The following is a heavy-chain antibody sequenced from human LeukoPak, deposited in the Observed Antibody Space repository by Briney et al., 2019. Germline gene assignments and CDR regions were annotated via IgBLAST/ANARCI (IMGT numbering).Heavy chain of an antibody. CDR1: GFTFSTYW. V-gene: IGHV3-23*01. D-gene: IGHD6-13*01. J-gene: IGHJ4*02. CDR3: AKSPSIAAAGIVDY. CDR2: ISGSGGST. Sequence: GGSLRLSCAASGFTFSTYWMSWVRQAPGKGLEWVSAISGSGGSTYYADSVKGRFTISRDNSKNTLYLQMNSLRAEDTAVYYCAKSPSIAAAGIVDYWGQGTLVTVSS.